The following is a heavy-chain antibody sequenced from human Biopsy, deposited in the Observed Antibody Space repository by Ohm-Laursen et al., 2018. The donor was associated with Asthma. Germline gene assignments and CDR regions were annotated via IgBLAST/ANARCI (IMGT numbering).Heavy chain of an antibody. J-gene: IGHJ4*02. V-gene: IGHV3-33*08. CDR3: ARGDSSNWSHYYFDY. Sequence: SLRLSRSASGFTFSDYDMHWVRQAPGKGLEWVADIWFDGSNKHYADSVKGRFTISRDNSKNTLYLQMNSLRAEDTAVYYCARGDSSNWSHYYFDYWGQGTLVTVSS. CDR2: IWFDGSNK. CDR1: GFTFSDYD. D-gene: IGHD3-22*01.